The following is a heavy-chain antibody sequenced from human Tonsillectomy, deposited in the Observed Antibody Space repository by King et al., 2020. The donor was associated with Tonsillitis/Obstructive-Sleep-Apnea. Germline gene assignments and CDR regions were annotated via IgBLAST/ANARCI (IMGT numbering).Heavy chain of an antibody. CDR2: IYYSGST. V-gene: IGHV4-59*01. Sequence: VQLQESGPGLVKPSETLSLTCTVSGGSISSYYWSWLRQPPGKGLECIGYIYYSGSTNYNPSLKSRVTISVDTSKNQFSLKLSSVTAADTAVYYCAREEPGMDAFDIWGQGTMVTVSS. J-gene: IGHJ3*02. CDR1: GGSISSYY. CDR3: AREEPGMDAFDI. D-gene: IGHD1-14*01.